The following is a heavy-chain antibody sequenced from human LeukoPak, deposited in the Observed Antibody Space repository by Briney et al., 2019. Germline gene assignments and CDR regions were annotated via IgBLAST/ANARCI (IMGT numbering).Heavy chain of an antibody. V-gene: IGHV3-15*01. CDR3: TADLRL. CDR1: GFTFNTAW. J-gene: IGHJ1*01. Sequence: GGSLRLSCAVSGFTFNTAWMAWVRQAPGKGLEYVGRIKSETDGGTKYYAAPVKGRFTISRDDSKNTLYLQMDGLKIEDTALYYCTADLRLWGQGTLVTVSS. CDR2: IKSETDGGTK. D-gene: IGHD3-16*01.